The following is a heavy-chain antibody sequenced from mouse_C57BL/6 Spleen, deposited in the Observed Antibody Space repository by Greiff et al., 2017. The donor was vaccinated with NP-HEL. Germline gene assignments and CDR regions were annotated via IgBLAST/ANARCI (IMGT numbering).Heavy chain of an antibody. CDR3: ARHNGVYYFDD. D-gene: IGHD1-1*01. V-gene: IGHV5-6*01. CDR2: ISSGGSYT. J-gene: IGHJ2*01. Sequence: EVKLVESGGDLVKPGGSLKLSCAASGFTFSSYGMSWVRQTPDKRLEWVATISSGGSYTYYPDSVKGRFTISRDNAKNTLYRQMSGLKSEDTAMYYCARHNGVYYFDDWGQGTTLTVSS. CDR1: GFTFSSYG.